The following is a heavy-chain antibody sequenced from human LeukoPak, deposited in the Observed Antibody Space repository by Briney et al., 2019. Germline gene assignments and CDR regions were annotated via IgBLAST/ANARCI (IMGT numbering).Heavy chain of an antibody. Sequence: GASVKVSCKASGYTFTSYGISWVRQAPGQGLEWMGWISAYNGNTNYAQKPQGRVTMTTDTSTSTAYMELRSLRSDDTAVYYCARAEVLLWFGELLKFGWFDPWGQGTLVTVSS. V-gene: IGHV1-18*01. CDR1: GYTFTSYG. D-gene: IGHD3-10*01. CDR3: ARAEVLLWFGELLKFGWFDP. CDR2: ISAYNGNT. J-gene: IGHJ5*02.